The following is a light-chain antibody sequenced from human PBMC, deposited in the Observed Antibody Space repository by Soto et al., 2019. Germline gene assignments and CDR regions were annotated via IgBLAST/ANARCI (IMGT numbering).Light chain of an antibody. CDR3: QSHDSSLSSAV. Sequence: QSVLTQPPSVSGAPGQRVTISCTGSSSNIGAGYDAHWYQQLPGTAPKLLIYGNSNRPSGVPDRFSGSKSGTSAALAITGLQDEDEADYFCQSHDSSLSSAVLGGGTQLTVL. CDR1: SSNIGAGYD. J-gene: IGLJ7*01. CDR2: GNS. V-gene: IGLV1-40*01.